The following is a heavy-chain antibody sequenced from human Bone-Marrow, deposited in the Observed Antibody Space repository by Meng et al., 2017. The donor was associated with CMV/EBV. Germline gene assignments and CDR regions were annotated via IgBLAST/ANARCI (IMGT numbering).Heavy chain of an antibody. D-gene: IGHD3-22*01. CDR2: SNAGNGNT. CDR1: GYTFTSYA. V-gene: IGHV1-3*02. J-gene: IGHJ5*02. CDR3: AKDLGYDSPRGWFDP. Sequence: ASVKVSCKASGYTFTSYAMHWVRQAPGQRLEWMGWSNAGNGNTKYSQEFQGRVTITRDTSASTAYMELSSLRSEDTAVYYCAKDLGYDSPRGWFDPWGQGTLVTVSS.